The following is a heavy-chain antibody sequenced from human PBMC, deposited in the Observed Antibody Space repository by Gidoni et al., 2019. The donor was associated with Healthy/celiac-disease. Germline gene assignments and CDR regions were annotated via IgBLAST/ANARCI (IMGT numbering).Heavy chain of an antibody. Sequence: QVQLVESGGGVVQPGRSLRLSCAASGFTFSSYGLHWVRQAPGKGREWVAVIWYDGSNKYYADSVKGRFTISRDNSKNTLYLQMNSLRAEDTAVYYCARDTAPYYDILTGYEGTMDVWGKGTTVTVSS. V-gene: IGHV3-33*01. J-gene: IGHJ6*04. CDR1: GFTFSSYG. CDR3: ARDTAPYYDILTGYEGTMDV. D-gene: IGHD3-9*01. CDR2: IWYDGSNK.